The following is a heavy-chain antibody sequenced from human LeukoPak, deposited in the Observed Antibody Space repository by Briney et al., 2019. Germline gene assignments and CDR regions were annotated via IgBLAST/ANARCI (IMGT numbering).Heavy chain of an antibody. CDR1: GGSISSSNYY. J-gene: IGHJ6*03. Sequence: SETLSLTCTVSGGSISSSNYYWGWIRQPPGKGLEWIGSIYYSGSTFYNPSLKSRVTISVDTSKNQFSLKLSSVTAADMAVYYCARSHSRGFYYMDVWGKGTTVTVSS. CDR3: ARSHSRGFYYMDV. D-gene: IGHD3-22*01. CDR2: IYYSGST. V-gene: IGHV4-39*01.